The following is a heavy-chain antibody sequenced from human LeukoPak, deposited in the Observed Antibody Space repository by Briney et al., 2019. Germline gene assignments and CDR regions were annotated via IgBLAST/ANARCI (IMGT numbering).Heavy chain of an antibody. CDR1: GFVFSKNG. CDR2: ISYDGSNK. J-gene: IGHJ4*02. CDR3: AKTWTYYYGSGASN. V-gene: IGHV3-30*18. D-gene: IGHD3-10*01. Sequence: PGGSLRLSCAASGFVFSKNGMHWVRQAPGKGLEWVAVISYDGSNKYYADSVKGRFTISRDNSKNTLYLQMNSLRAEDTAVYYCAKTWTYYYGSGASNWGQGTLVTVSS.